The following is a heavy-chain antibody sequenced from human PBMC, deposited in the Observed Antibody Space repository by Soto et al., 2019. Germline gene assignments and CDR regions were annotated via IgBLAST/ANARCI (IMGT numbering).Heavy chain of an antibody. J-gene: IGHJ4*02. CDR3: AKEGYYGSVSPDY. V-gene: IGHV3-23*01. Sequence: GGSLRLSCAASGFTFSSYAMSWVRQAPGNGLEWVSAISGSGGSTYYADSVKGWFTISRDNSKNTLYLQMNSLSAEDTAVYYCAKEGYYGSVSPDYWGQGTLVTVSS. CDR2: ISGSGGST. CDR1: GFTFSSYA. D-gene: IGHD3-10*01.